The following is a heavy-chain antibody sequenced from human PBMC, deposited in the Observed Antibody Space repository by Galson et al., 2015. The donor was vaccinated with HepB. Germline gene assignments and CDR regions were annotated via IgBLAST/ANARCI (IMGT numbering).Heavy chain of an antibody. V-gene: IGHV3-23*01. CDR1: GFTFSIYA. CDR2: ISGSGVST. CDR3: AKYSYGSGSSVY. J-gene: IGHJ4*02. Sequence: SLRLSCAASGFTFSIYAMSWVRQAPGKGLEWVSAISGSGVSTYYADSVKGRFTISRDNSKNTLYLQMNSLRAEDTAIYYCAKYSYGSGSSVYWGQGTLVTVSS. D-gene: IGHD3-10*01.